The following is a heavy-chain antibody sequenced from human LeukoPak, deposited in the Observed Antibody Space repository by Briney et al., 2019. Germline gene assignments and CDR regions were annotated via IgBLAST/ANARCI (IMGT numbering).Heavy chain of an antibody. J-gene: IGHJ4*02. CDR3: AKDGILYSSSWYGDY. Sequence: PGRSLRLSCAASGFTFSSYGMHWVRQAPGKGLEWVAGISYDGSNKYYADSVKGRFTISRDNSKNTLYLQMNSLRAEDTAVYYCAKDGILYSSSWYGDYWGQGTLVTVSS. V-gene: IGHV3-30*18. CDR1: GFTFSSYG. D-gene: IGHD6-13*01. CDR2: ISYDGSNK.